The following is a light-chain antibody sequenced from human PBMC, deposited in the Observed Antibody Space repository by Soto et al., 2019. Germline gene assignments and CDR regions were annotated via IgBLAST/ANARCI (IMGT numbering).Light chain of an antibody. J-gene: IGKJ2*01. CDR3: QQYGSSPPS. Sequence: EIVLTQSPGTLSLSPGERVTLSCRVSESVSSGYVGWYQQKPGQAPRLVIFGAIGRATGIPDRFRGSGSGTDFTLTISSLEPEDFAVYYCQQYGSSPPSFGQGTKLEIK. CDR1: ESVSSGY. V-gene: IGKV3-20*01. CDR2: GAI.